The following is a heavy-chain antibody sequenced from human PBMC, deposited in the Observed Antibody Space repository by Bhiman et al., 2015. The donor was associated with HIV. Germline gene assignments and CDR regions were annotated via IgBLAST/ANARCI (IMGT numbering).Heavy chain of an antibody. J-gene: IGHJ4*02. V-gene: IGHV3-33*03. Sequence: QVQLVESGGGVVQPGRSLRLSCAASGFTFSSYGMHWVRQAPGKGLEWVAVIWYDGSNKYYADSVKGRFTISRDKSKNTLYLQMNSLRAEDTAVYYCAKDLHDSSGLHFFDYWGQGTLVSVSS. CDR2: IWYDGSNK. CDR1: GFTFSSYG. D-gene: IGHD3-22*01. CDR3: AKDLHDSSGLHFFDY.